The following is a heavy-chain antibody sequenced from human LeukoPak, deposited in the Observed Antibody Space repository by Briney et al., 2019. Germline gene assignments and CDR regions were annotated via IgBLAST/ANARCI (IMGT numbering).Heavy chain of an antibody. D-gene: IGHD3-22*01. CDR3: ARGPYSYDSSGAFDI. CDR1: GGSFSGYY. V-gene: IGHV4-34*01. CDR2: INHSGST. Sequence: PSETLSLTCAVYGGSFSGYYWSWIRQPPGKGLEWIGEINHSGSTNYNSSLKSRVTISVDTSKNQFSLKLSSVTAADTAVYFRARGPYSYDSSGAFDIWGQGTMVTVSS. J-gene: IGHJ3*02.